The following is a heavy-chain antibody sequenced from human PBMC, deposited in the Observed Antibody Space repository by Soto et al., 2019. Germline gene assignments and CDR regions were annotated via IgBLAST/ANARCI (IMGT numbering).Heavy chain of an antibody. CDR1: CYSISSSNW. CDR3: ARVWFGDPYFDY. Sequence: SETLSLTCAVSCYSISSSNWWGWIRQPPGKGLEWIGYIYYSGSTYYNPSLKSRVTMSVDTSKNQFSLKLSSVTAVDTAVYYCARVWFGDPYFDYWGQGTLVTVSS. J-gene: IGHJ4*02. D-gene: IGHD3-10*01. CDR2: IYYSGST. V-gene: IGHV4-28*03.